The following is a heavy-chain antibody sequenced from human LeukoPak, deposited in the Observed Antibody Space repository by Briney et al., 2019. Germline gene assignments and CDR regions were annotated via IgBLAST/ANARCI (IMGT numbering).Heavy chain of an antibody. CDR3: LRGDRRDY. CDR2: IDSSGGYM. CDR1: GFTFNTYS. V-gene: IGHV3-21*06. J-gene: IGHJ4*02. Sequence: GGSLRLSCEASGFTFNTYSMDWARQAPGKGLEWVSSIDSSGGYMFYADSVKGRFIISRDNAKDSLYLQMNSLRVEDTAVYYCLRGDRRDYWGQGTLVTVSS.